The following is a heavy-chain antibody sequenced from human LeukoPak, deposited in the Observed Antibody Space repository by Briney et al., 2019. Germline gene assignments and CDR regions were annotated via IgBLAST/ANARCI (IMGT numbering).Heavy chain of an antibody. CDR1: GFTFSSYA. V-gene: IGHV3-23*01. D-gene: IGHD6-19*01. J-gene: IGHJ4*02. Sequence: GGSLRLSCAASGFTFSSYAMSWVRQAPGKGLEWVSAISGSGGSTYYADSVKGRFIIPRDNSKNTLYLQMNSLRAEDTAVYYCAKEGRSAVAGTADYWGQGTLVTVSS. CDR2: ISGSGGST. CDR3: AKEGRSAVAGTADY.